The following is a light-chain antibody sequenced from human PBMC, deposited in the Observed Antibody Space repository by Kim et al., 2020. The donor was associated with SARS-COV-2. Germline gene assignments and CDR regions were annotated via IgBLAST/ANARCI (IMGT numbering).Light chain of an antibody. V-gene: IGLV1-44*01. J-gene: IGLJ3*02. CDR1: SSNIGSNS. CDR3: ASWDDTLSGWV. Sequence: QSVLTQPPSASVTPGQSVTISCSGSSSNIGSNSVNWYQQVPGTAPKVLIYNNNQRPSGVPDRFSASKSGTSASLAISGLQSEDEADYYCASWDDTLSGWVFGGGTQLTVL. CDR2: NNN.